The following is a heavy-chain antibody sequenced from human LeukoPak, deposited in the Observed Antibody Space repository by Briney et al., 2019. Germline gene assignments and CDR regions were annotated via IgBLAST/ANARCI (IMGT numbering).Heavy chain of an antibody. J-gene: IGHJ4*02. CDR2: IKQDGSEK. CDR3: ARDHYGSGDGGYFDY. CDR1: GFTFSSYW. D-gene: IGHD3-10*01. Sequence: GGSLRLSCAASGFTFSSYWMSWVRQAPGKGLGWVANIKQDGSEKYYVDSVKGRFTISRDNAKNSLYLQMNSLRAEDTAVYYCARDHYGSGDGGYFDYWGQGTLVTVSS. V-gene: IGHV3-7*03.